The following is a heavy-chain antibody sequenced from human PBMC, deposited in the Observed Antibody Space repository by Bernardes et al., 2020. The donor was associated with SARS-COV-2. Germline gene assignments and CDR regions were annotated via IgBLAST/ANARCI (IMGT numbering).Heavy chain of an antibody. D-gene: IGHD6-19*01. CDR3: ARSSTSGWYYFDF. J-gene: IGHJ4*02. Sequence: SLRLSCAASGFTFISYGMHWVRLAPGKGLEWVAVISYDGINKYYEDSVRGRFTISRDNSKNTLYLQLNSLRGEDTGVYYCARSSTSGWYYFDFWGQGT. CDR2: ISYDGINK. V-gene: IGHV3-30*03. CDR1: GFTFISYG.